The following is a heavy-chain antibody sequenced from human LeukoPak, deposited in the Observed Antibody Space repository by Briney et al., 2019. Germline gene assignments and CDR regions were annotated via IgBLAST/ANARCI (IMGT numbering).Heavy chain of an antibody. CDR3: ASEGSDY. Sequence: GGSLRLSCAASGFTFSSHWMSWVRQAPGKGLEWVANIKQDGSEKHYVDSVKGRFTISRDNAKNSLYLQMNSLRAEDTAVYYCASEGSDYWGQGTLVTVSS. CDR1: GFTFSSHW. J-gene: IGHJ4*02. D-gene: IGHD2-15*01. V-gene: IGHV3-7*01. CDR2: IKQDGSEK.